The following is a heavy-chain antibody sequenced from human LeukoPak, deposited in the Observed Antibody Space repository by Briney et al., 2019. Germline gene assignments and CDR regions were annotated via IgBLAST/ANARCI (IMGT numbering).Heavy chain of an antibody. V-gene: IGHV3-7*05. CDR3: ASSNWNYYNY. CDR2: IKQDGSQK. D-gene: IGHD1-20*01. J-gene: IGHJ4*02. CDR1: GFSFSSYW. Sequence: GGSLRLSCAASGFSFSSYWMSWVRQAPGKGLEWVANIKQDGSQKYYVDSVKGRFTISRDNAKNSLYLQMDSLRAEDSAAYYCASSNWNYYNYWGQGTLVTVSS.